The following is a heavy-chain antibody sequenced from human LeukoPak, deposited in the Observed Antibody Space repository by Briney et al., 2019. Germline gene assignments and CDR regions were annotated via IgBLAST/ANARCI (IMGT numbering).Heavy chain of an antibody. J-gene: IGHJ5*02. Sequence: GGSLRLSCAVSGFTFSSYAMSWVRQAPGKGLEWVSYISSSSSYTNYADSVKGRFTISRDNAKNSLYLQMNSLRAEDTAVYYCARGITMVRGVITRNWFDPWGQGTLVTVSS. CDR2: ISSSSSYT. CDR1: GFTFSSYA. D-gene: IGHD3-10*01. V-gene: IGHV3-11*03. CDR3: ARGITMVRGVITRNWFDP.